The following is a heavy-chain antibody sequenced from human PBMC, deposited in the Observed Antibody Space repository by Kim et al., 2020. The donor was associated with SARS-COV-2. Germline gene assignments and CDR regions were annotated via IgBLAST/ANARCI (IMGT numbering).Heavy chain of an antibody. CDR3: ARVSVLGLVDP. V-gene: IGHV1-69*01. J-gene: IGHJ5*02. D-gene: IGHD3-10*01. CDR2: G. Sequence: GNYAQKFQGRVTITADESTSTAYMELSSLRSEDTAVYYCARVSVLGLVDPWGQGTLVTVSS.